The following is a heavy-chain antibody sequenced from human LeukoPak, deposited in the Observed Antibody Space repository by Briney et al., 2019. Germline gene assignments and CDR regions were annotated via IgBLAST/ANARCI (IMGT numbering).Heavy chain of an antibody. CDR2: INHSGST. CDR3: ARVSILWPDGWFDP. CDR1: GGSFSGYY. Sequence: SETLSLTCAVYGGSFSGYYWSWIRQPPGKGLEWIGEINHSGSTNYNPSLKSRVTISVDTSKNQFSLKLSSVTAADTAVYYCARVSILWPDGWFDPWGQGTLVTVSS. V-gene: IGHV4-34*01. D-gene: IGHD2-21*01. J-gene: IGHJ5*02.